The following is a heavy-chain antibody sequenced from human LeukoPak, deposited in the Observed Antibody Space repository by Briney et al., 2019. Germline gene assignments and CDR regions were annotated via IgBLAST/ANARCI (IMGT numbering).Heavy chain of an antibody. CDR1: GYTFTGYY. CDR2: IIPILGIA. V-gene: IGHV1-69*04. CDR3: ARDLGVGCSSTSCSFDY. D-gene: IGHD2-2*01. J-gene: IGHJ4*02. Sequence: ASVKVSCKASGYTFTGYYMHWVRQAPGQGLEWMGRIIPILGIANYAQKFQGRVTITADKSTSTAYMELSSLRSEDTAVYYCARDLGVGCSSTSCSFDYWGQGTLVTVSS.